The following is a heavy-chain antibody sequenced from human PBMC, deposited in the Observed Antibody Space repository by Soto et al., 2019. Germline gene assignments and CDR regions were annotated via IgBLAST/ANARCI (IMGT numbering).Heavy chain of an antibody. J-gene: IGHJ6*02. D-gene: IGHD1-26*01. V-gene: IGHV1-18*01. CDR1: GYTFTSYG. CDR2: ISAYNGNT. CDR3: ARDRRGIVGAGWYYYGMDV. Sequence: ASVKVSCKASGYTFTSYGISWVRQAPGQGLEWMGWISAYNGNTNYAQKLQGRVTMTTDTSTSTAYMELRSLRSDDTAVYYCARDRRGIVGAGWYYYGMDVWGQGTTVT.